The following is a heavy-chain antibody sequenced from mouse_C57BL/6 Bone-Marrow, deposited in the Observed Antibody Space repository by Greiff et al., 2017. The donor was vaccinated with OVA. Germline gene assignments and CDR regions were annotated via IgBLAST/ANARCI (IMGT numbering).Heavy chain of an antibody. D-gene: IGHD2-4*01. Sequence: EVNLVESGGGLVQSGRSLRLSCATSGFTFSDFYMEWVRQAPGKGLEWIAASRNKANDYTTEYSASVKGRFIVSRDTSQSILYLQMNALRAEDTAMYYCARDARDYDNYAMDYWGQGTSVTVSS. CDR3: ARDARDYDNYAMDY. J-gene: IGHJ4*01. CDR1: GFTFSDFY. CDR2: SRNKANDYTT. V-gene: IGHV7-1*01.